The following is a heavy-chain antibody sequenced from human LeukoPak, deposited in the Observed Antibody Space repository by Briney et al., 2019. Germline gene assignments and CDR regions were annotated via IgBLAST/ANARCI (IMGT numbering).Heavy chain of an antibody. CDR3: ARGYYYDSSFDP. CDR1: GGSISSYY. D-gene: IGHD3-22*01. Sequence: SETPSLTCTVSGGSISSYYWSWIRQPPGKGLEWIGYIYYSGSTNYNPSLKSRVTISVDTSKNQFSLKLSSVTAADTAVYYCARGYYYDSSFDPWGQGTLVTVSS. V-gene: IGHV4-59*01. J-gene: IGHJ5*02. CDR2: IYYSGST.